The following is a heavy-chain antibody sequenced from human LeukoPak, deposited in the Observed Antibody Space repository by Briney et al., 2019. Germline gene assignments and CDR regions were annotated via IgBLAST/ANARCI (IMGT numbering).Heavy chain of an antibody. CDR3: ARAQTTPDF. D-gene: IGHD4-17*01. J-gene: IGHJ4*02. V-gene: IGHV1-18*01. CDR2: ISSYNGNT. Sequence: ASVKVSCKASGYTFTSSGISWVRQAPGQGLEWMGWISSYNGNTHYAQKFQGRVLMITDTSTTTVYMQLSSLRSDDTAVYYCARAQTTPDFWGQGTLVTVSS. CDR1: GYTFTSSG.